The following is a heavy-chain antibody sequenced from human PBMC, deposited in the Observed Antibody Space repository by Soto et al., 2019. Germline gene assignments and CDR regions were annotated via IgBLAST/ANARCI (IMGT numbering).Heavy chain of an antibody. CDR1: GFPFNGSA. CDR2: IRSKPNNDAT. V-gene: IGHV3-73*02. CDR3: AGDFYYNMDV. J-gene: IGHJ6*02. Sequence: EVQLVESGGGLVHPGWSLKLSCAASGFPFNGSAMHWVCQASGKGLEWVGRIRSKPNNDATAYAASLKGRFTISRDDSKNTAYLQMNSLKTEDTAVYYCAGDFYYNMDVWGQGTTVTVSS.